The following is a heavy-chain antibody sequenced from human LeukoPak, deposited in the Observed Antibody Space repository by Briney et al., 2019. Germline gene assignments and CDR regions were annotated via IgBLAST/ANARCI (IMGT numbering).Heavy chain of an antibody. J-gene: IGHJ3*02. D-gene: IGHD1-26*01. V-gene: IGHV4-34*01. CDR3: ARSDSGSYFIAFDI. Sequence: SETLSLTCAVYGGSFSGYYWSWIRQPPGKGLEWVGEINNSGSNNYNPSLKSRVTISVDTSKNQFSLKLSAVTAADTAVYYCARSDSGSYFIAFDIWGQGTMVTVSS. CDR1: GGSFSGYY. CDR2: INNSGSN.